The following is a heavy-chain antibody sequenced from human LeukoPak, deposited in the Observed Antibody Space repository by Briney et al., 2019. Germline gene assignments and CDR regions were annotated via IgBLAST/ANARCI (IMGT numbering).Heavy chain of an antibody. D-gene: IGHD3-10*01. J-gene: IGHJ4*02. Sequence: ASVKVSCKASGYTFTSYGISWVRQAPGQGLEWMGWISAYNGNTNYAQKFQGRVTMTRDTSISTAYIELSRLRSDDTAVYYCARGPYYYGSGSYYNRGSYFDYWGQGTLVTVSS. CDR1: GYTFTSYG. V-gene: IGHV1-18*01. CDR3: ARGPYYYGSGSYYNRGSYFDY. CDR2: ISAYNGNT.